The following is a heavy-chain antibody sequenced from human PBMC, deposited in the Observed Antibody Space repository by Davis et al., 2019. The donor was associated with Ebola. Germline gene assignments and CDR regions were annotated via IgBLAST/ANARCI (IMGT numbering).Heavy chain of an antibody. V-gene: IGHV3-74*01. CDR3: ARDRGMNLDV. Sequence: HTGGSLRLSCAASGFTFSSYWLHWVRQAPGKGLVWISILNSDGSTTRYADSVKGRFTISRDNAKNTLYLQMNRLRAEDTAVYYCARDRGMNLDVWGQGTAVTVSS. J-gene: IGHJ6*02. CDR2: LNSDGSTT. CDR1: GFTFSSYW. D-gene: IGHD3-16*01.